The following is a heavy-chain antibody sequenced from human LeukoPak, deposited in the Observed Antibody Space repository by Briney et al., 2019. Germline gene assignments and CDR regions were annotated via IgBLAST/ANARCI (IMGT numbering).Heavy chain of an antibody. Sequence: GGSLRLSCAASGFTVSSNHMSWVRQVPGKGLEWVSAISGSGGSTYYADSVKGRFTISRDNSKNTLYLQMNSLRAEDTAVYYCAKVQKSMVTSIDYWGQGTLVTVSS. D-gene: IGHD5-18*01. CDR1: GFTVSSNH. J-gene: IGHJ4*02. CDR2: ISGSGGST. V-gene: IGHV3-23*01. CDR3: AKVQKSMVTSIDY.